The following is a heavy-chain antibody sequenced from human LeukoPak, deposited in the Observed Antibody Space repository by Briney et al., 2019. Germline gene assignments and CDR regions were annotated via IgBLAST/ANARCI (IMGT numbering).Heavy chain of an antibody. CDR1: GGSISSYY. Sequence: KPSETLSLTCTVSGGSISSYYWSWIRQPPGKGLEWIGYIYTSGSTNCNPSLKSRVTISVDTSKNQFSLKLSSVTAADTAVYYCARGTSIAARAFDYWGQGTLVTVSS. CDR3: ARGTSIAARAFDY. CDR2: IYTSGST. D-gene: IGHD6-6*01. J-gene: IGHJ4*02. V-gene: IGHV4-4*09.